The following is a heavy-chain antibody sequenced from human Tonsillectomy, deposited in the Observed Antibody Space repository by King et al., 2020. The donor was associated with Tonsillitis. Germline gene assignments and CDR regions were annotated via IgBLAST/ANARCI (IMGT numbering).Heavy chain of an antibody. D-gene: IGHD3-10*01. Sequence: QRQLVQSGAEVKKPGASVKVSCKASGYTFTDYYIHWVRQAPGHGLEWMGVISPSGGGSSNAQKFQGRVTMTRDTSTSTVYMELSSLKSEDTAVYYCARVTSSGEFEAFHIWGQGTMVTVSS. CDR2: ISPSGGGS. J-gene: IGHJ3*02. V-gene: IGHV1-46*01. CDR3: ARVTSSGEFEAFHI. CDR1: GYTFTDYY.